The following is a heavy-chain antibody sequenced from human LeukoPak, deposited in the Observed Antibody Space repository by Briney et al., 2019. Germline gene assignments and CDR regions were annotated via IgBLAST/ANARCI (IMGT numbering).Heavy chain of an antibody. V-gene: IGHV4-59*01. CDR1: SGSIRDYY. CDR3: ARVGDWNDLVY. J-gene: IGHJ4*02. D-gene: IGHD1-1*01. Sequence: PSETLSLTCTVSSGSIRDYYWSWIRQPPGKGLEWIGYISYTVTSNYNPSLKSRVTISVDTSKNQFSLKLSSVTAADTAVYYCARVGDWNDLVYWGQGTLVTVSS. CDR2: ISYTVTS.